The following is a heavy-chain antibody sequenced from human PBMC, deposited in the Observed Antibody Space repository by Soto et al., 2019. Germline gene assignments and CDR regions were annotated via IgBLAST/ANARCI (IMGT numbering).Heavy chain of an antibody. CDR2: IRSKAYGGTT. CDR3: TRVTLPFCSSTSCPLYFDY. J-gene: IGHJ4*02. CDR1: GFTFGDYA. D-gene: IGHD2-2*01. V-gene: IGHV3-49*04. Sequence: EVQLVESGGGLVQPGRSLRLSCTASGFTFGDYAMSWVRQAPGKGLEWVGFIRSKAYGGTTEYAASVKGRFTISRDDSKSIAYLQMNSLKTEDTAVYYCTRVTLPFCSSTSCPLYFDYWGQGTLVTVSS.